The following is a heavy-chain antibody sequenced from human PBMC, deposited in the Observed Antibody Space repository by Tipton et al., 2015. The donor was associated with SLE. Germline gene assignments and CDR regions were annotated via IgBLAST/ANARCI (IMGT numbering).Heavy chain of an antibody. V-gene: IGHV4-61*01. D-gene: IGHD1-1*01. CDR3: ARDLEAFDI. CDR2: IYYSGST. CDR1: GGSLSSSSYY. Sequence: TLSLTCTVSGGSLSSSSYYWGWIRQPPGKGLEWIGYIYYSGSTNYNPPLKSRVTISVDTSKNQFSLKLSSVTAADTAVYYCARDLEAFDIWGQGTMVTVSS. J-gene: IGHJ3*02.